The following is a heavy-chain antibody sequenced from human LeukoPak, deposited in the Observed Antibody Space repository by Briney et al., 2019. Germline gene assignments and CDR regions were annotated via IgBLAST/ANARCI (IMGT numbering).Heavy chain of an antibody. D-gene: IGHD6-13*01. CDR3: ARLGYSSSWAFDY. Sequence: PGGSLRLSCAASGFTFSSYWMSWVRQAPGKGLEWVANIKQDGSEKNYVDSVKGRFTISRDNAKNSLYLQMNSLRAEDTAVYYCARLGYSSSWAFDYWGQGTLVTASS. J-gene: IGHJ4*02. CDR2: IKQDGSEK. V-gene: IGHV3-7*05. CDR1: GFTFSSYW.